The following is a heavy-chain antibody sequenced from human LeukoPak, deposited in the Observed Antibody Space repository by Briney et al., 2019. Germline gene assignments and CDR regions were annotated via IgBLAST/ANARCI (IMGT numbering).Heavy chain of an antibody. CDR1: GFPFNTYA. CDR2: ISYDGTKQ. J-gene: IGHJ6*03. V-gene: IGHV3-30-3*01. Sequence: GGSLRLSCAASGFPFNTYAMHWVRQAPGKGLEWVAVISYDGTKQYYADSVKGRFTISRDNSKNTLYLQMNSLRAEDTAVYYCAKDHEYQLLLYYYYMDVWGKGTTVTVSS. CDR3: AKDHEYQLLLYYYYMDV. D-gene: IGHD2-2*01.